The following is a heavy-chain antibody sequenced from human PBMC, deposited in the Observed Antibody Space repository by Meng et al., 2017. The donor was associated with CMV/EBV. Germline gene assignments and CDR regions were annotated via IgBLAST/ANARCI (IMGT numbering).Heavy chain of an antibody. CDR1: GFTFSSYA. V-gene: IGHV3-30*04. D-gene: IGHD6-6*01. CDR3: ARDRAIAARHFDY. CDR2: ISYDGSNK. J-gene: IGHJ4*02. Sequence: SLRLSCAASGFTFSSYAMHWVRQAPGKGLEWVAVISYDGSNKYYADSVKGRFTISRDNSKNTLYLQMNSLRAEDTAVYYCARDRAIAARHFDYWGQGTLVTVSS.